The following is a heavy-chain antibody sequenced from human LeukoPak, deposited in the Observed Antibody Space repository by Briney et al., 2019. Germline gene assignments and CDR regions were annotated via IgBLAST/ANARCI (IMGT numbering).Heavy chain of an antibody. D-gene: IGHD5-24*01. CDR1: GFTVSSNE. Sequence: GGSLRLSCAASGFTVSSNEMSWVRQAPGKGLEWVSSISGGSTYYADSRKGRFTISRDNSKNTLHLQMNSLKTEDTAVYYCTSHHRMATIKGNYYYYYMDVWGKGTTVTVSS. J-gene: IGHJ6*03. CDR2: ISGGST. V-gene: IGHV3-38-3*01. CDR3: TSHHRMATIKGNYYYYYMDV.